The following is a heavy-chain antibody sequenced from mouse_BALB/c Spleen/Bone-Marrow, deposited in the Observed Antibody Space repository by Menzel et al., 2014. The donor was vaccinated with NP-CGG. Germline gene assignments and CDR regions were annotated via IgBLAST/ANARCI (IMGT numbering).Heavy chain of an antibody. J-gene: IGHJ4*01. Sequence: VQGVESGAEVMRPGSSVNTSCKASGYAFNNYGMNWVKRRPGQGLEWIGQIYPGDGDTNYNGKFKGRVTLTADKSSSTAYMQLSSLTSEDSAVYFCASVYDYGRGYAMDYWGQGTSVTVSS. CDR3: ASVYDYGRGYAMDY. V-gene: IGHV1-80*01. CDR1: GYAFNNYG. D-gene: IGHD2-4*01. CDR2: IYPGDGDT.